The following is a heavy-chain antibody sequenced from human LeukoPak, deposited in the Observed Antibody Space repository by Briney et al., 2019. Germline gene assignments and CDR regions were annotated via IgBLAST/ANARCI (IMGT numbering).Heavy chain of an antibody. D-gene: IGHD3-10*01. J-gene: IGHJ5*02. CDR2: IYTSGST. CDR3: ARGGYYGSGNDFRFDP. CDR1: GGSITNYY. V-gene: IGHV4-4*07. Sequence: SETLSLTCTVSGGSITNYYWSWIRQPAGKGLEWIGHIYTSGSTNYNPSLKSRVTISVETSKNQFSLKLKSVTAADTAVYYCARGGYYGSGNDFRFDPWGQGTLVTVSS.